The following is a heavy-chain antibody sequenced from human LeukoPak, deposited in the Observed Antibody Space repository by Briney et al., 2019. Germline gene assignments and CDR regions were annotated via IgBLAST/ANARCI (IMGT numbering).Heavy chain of an antibody. Sequence: GGSLRLSCAASGFTFSSYAMHWVRQAPGKGLEWVAVISYDGSNKYYADSVKGRFTISRDNSKNTLYLQMDSLRAEDTAIYYCAKDPIAASGTGYYFDYWGQGTLVTVSS. D-gene: IGHD6-13*01. J-gene: IGHJ4*02. CDR3: AKDPIAASGTGYYFDY. CDR1: GFTFSSYA. V-gene: IGHV3-30*04. CDR2: ISYDGSNK.